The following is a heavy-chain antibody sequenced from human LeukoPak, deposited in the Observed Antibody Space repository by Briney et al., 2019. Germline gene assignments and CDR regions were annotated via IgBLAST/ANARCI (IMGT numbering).Heavy chain of an antibody. CDR2: INSDGSST. Sequence: PGGSLRLSCAASGFTFSNYWMHWVRQAPGKGLVWVSRINSDGSSTSYADSVKGRFTISRDNAKNTLYLQMNSLRAEDTAVYYCAREGRYCSGGSCYSAYYFDYWGQGTLVTVSS. V-gene: IGHV3-74*01. D-gene: IGHD2-15*01. J-gene: IGHJ4*02. CDR1: GFTFSNYW. CDR3: AREGRYCSGGSCYSAYYFDY.